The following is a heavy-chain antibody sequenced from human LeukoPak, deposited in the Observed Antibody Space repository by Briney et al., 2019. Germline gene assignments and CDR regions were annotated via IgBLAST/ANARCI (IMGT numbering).Heavy chain of an antibody. CDR2: IYSGGST. D-gene: IGHD6-13*01. Sequence: GGSLRLSCAASGFTVSSNYMSWVRQAPGKGLEWVSVIYSGGSTYYADSVKGRFTISRHNSKNTLYLQMNSLSAEDTAVYYCARDLGYSSSWRGVNYYGMDVWGQGTTVTVSS. V-gene: IGHV3-53*04. CDR3: ARDLGYSSSWRGVNYYGMDV. CDR1: GFTVSSNY. J-gene: IGHJ6*02.